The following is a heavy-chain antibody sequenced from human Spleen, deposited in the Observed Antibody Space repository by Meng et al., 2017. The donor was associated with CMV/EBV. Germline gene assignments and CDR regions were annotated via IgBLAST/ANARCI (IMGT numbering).Heavy chain of an antibody. CDR2: IYYSGSP. D-gene: IGHD6-6*01. Sequence: ESLKISCTVSGGSISNNYWNWIRQPPGKGLEWIAYIYYSGSPNYNPSLKNRVTISIDTSKSQFSLKLTSVTAADTAVYYCARLSSSHFGYFGMDVWGQGTTVTVSS. V-gene: IGHV4-59*01. CDR1: GGSISNNY. CDR3: ARLSSSHFGYFGMDV. J-gene: IGHJ6*02.